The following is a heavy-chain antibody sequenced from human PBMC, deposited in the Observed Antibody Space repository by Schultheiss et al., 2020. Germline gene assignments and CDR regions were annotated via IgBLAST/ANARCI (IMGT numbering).Heavy chain of an antibody. CDR2: IYYSGST. Sequence: SQTLSLTCTVSNGSISSYYWSWIRQPPGKGLEWIGYIYYSGSTNYNPSLKSRVTISVDTSKNQFSLKLSSVTAADTAVYYCARHTIAIFDFDSWGQGTLVTVSS. V-gene: IGHV4-59*08. CDR1: NGSISSYY. D-gene: IGHD2-2*02. J-gene: IGHJ4*02. CDR3: ARHTIAIFDFDS.